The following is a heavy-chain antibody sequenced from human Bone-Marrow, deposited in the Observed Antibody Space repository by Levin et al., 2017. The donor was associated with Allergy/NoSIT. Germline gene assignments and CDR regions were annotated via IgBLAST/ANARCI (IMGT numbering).Heavy chain of an antibody. CDR3: ARMDNLDAFDI. V-gene: IGHV3-7*01. CDR2: IKQDGSEK. J-gene: IGHJ3*02. Sequence: GESLKISCAASGFTFSSYWMSWVRQAPGKGLEWVANIKQDGSEKYYVDSVKGRFTISRDNAKNSLYLQMNSLRAEDTAVYYCARMDNLDAFDIWGQGTMVTASS. D-gene: IGHD3/OR15-3a*01. CDR1: GFTFSSYW.